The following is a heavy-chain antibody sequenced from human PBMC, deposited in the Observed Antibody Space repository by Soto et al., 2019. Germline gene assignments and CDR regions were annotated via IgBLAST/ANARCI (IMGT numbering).Heavy chain of an antibody. Sequence: PSETLSLTCAVYGGSFSGYYWSWIRQPPGKGLEWIGEINHSGSTNYNPSLKSRVTISVDTSKNQFSLKLSSVTAADTAVYYCARGSPTTVVLPYYYYGMDVWGQGTTVTVSS. V-gene: IGHV4-34*01. CDR1: GGSFSGYY. D-gene: IGHD4-17*01. CDR2: INHSGST. CDR3: ARGSPTTVVLPYYYYGMDV. J-gene: IGHJ6*02.